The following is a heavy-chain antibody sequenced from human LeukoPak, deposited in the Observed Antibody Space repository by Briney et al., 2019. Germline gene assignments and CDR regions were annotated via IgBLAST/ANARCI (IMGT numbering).Heavy chain of an antibody. CDR2: INPNSGGT. J-gene: IGHJ6*03. CDR3: AREYSGYDLAHYYYYMDV. V-gene: IGHV1-2*02. CDR1: GYTFTGYY. Sequence: ASVKVSCKTSGYTFTGYYMHWVRQAPGQGLEWMGWINPNSGGTNYAQKFQGRVTMTRDTSISTAYMELSRLRSDDTAVYYCAREYSGYDLAHYYYYMDVWGKGTTVTVSS. D-gene: IGHD5-12*01.